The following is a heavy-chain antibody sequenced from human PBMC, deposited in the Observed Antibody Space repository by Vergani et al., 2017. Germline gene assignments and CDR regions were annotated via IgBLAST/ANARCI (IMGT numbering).Heavy chain of an antibody. CDR1: GFSFNSYW. V-gene: IGHV3-74*03. Sequence: DVHLAESGGGFFQPGGSLRLSCSASGFSFNSYWMHWVRQVPGKGLLWVSRIKSDGSITAYADSVKGRFTISRDNAQNTLYLQMNSLRVEDTALYYCAKDKDYDWYFDLWGRGTLVTVSS. J-gene: IGHJ2*01. D-gene: IGHD3-16*01. CDR3: AKDKDYDWYFDL. CDR2: IKSDGSIT.